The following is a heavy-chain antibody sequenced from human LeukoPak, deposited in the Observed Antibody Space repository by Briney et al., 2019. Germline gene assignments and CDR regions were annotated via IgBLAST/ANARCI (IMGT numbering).Heavy chain of an antibody. J-gene: IGHJ3*01. CDR2: IYSSGST. CDR1: GFIVSRNY. Sequence: GGSLRLSCVASGFIVSRNYMSWVRQAPGKGLEWVSMIYSSGSTYYADSVRGRFTISRDNSKNTLYLQMSNLRVEDTALYYCARDRRFMARRLNNDAFDVWGQGTMVTVSS. V-gene: IGHV3-53*01. CDR3: ARDRRFMARRLNNDAFDV. D-gene: IGHD3-10*01.